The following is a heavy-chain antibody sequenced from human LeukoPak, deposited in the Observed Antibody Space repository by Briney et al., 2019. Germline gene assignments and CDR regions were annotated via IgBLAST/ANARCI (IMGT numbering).Heavy chain of an antibody. V-gene: IGHV4-34*01. J-gene: IGHJ2*01. D-gene: IGHD3-10*01. CDR1: GGSFSGYY. CDR2: INHSGST. CDR3: ARAKSLPYYYGLGSRWYFDL. Sequence: PSETLSLTCAVYGGSFSGYYWSWIRQPPGKGLEWIGEINHSGSTNYNPSLKSRVTISVDTSKNQFSLKLSSVTAADTAVYYCARAKSLPYYYGLGSRWYFDLWGRGTLVTVSS.